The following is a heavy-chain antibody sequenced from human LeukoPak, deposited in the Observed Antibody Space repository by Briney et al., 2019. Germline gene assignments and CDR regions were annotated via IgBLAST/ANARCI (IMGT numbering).Heavy chain of an antibody. CDR2: IWYDGSNK. CDR1: GFTFSSYG. V-gene: IGHV3-33*01. Sequence: PGGSLRLSCAASGFTFSSYGMHWVRQAPGKGREWVAVIWYDGSNKYYADSVKGRFTIPRNNSKKTLYLQMNSLRAEDTAVYYCARDAGEGTPGRLYYYYYYMDVWGKGTTVTVSS. CDR3: ARDAGEGTPGRLYYYYYYMDV. D-gene: IGHD3-16*01. J-gene: IGHJ6*03.